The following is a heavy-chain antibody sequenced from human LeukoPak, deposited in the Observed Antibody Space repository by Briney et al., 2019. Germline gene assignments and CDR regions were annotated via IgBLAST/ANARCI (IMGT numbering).Heavy chain of an antibody. D-gene: IGHD4-11*01. CDR3: ARDRRTVTADY. CDR2: INSDGSST. J-gene: IGHJ4*02. Sequence: PGGSLRLSCSASGFPFSSYAMHWVRQAPGKGLVWVSRINSDGSSTSYADSVKGRFTISRDNAKNTLYLQMNSLRAEDTAVYYCARDRRTVTADYWGQGTLVTVSS. CDR1: GFPFSSYA. V-gene: IGHV3-74*01.